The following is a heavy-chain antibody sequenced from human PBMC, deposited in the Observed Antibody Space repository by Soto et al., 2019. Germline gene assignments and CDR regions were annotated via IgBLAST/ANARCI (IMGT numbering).Heavy chain of an antibody. CDR2: ISGSGGST. CDR3: AKGEAIIVVVFASSEEQVAFDI. V-gene: IGHV3-23*01. Sequence: GGSLRLSCAASGFTFSSYAMSWVRQAPGKGLEWVSAISGSGGSTYYADSVKGRFTISRDNSKNTLYLQMNSLRAEDTAVYYCAKGEAIIVVVFASSEEQVAFDIWGQGTMVTVSS. J-gene: IGHJ3*02. CDR1: GFTFSSYA. D-gene: IGHD2-21*01.